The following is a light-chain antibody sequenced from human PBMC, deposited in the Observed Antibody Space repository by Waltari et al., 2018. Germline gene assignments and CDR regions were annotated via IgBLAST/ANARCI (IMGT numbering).Light chain of an antibody. CDR1: QSLSSN. V-gene: IGKV3-15*01. J-gene: IGKJ2*01. CDR2: GAA. Sequence: EIVMTQSPATLSVSPGERATLSCRASQSLSSNLAWYQQKPGQARRLLIQGAANRANGIPCRCSGSGSRAECTLTISSLQSEDFAVYYCQQYNNWPFTFGQGTKLEIK. CDR3: QQYNNWPFT.